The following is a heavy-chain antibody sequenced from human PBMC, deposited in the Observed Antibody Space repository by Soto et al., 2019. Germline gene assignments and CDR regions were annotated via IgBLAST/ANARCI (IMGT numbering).Heavy chain of an antibody. V-gene: IGHV5-10-1*01. CDR3: ARQGAAAPIYYYYGMDV. J-gene: IGHJ6*02. CDR1: GYSFTSYW. Sequence: PGESLKISCKGSGYSFTSYWISWVRQMPGKGLEWMGKIDPSDSYTNYSPSFQGHVTISADKSISTAYLQWSSLKASDTAMYYCARQGAAAPIYYYYGMDVWGQGTTVTVSS. CDR2: IDPSDSYT. D-gene: IGHD2-2*01.